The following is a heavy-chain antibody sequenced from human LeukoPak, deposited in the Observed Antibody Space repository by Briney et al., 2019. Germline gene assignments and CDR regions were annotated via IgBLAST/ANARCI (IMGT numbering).Heavy chain of an antibody. J-gene: IGHJ4*02. CDR1: GHSFTSYW. CDR2: IDPKNSDT. V-gene: IGHV5-10-1*01. D-gene: IGHD6-19*01. Sequence: GESLKISGKGSGHSFTSYWISWVRQMPGEGLEWMGRIDPKNSDTVYSPSFQGHVTISADRSIDTAYLQWSGLRASDTGMYYCARHALGGSGWYYFDYWGLGTLVTVSS. CDR3: ARHALGGSGWYYFDY.